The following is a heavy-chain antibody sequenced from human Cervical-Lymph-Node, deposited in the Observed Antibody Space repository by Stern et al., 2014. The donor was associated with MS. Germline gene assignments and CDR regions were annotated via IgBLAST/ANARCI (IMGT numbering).Heavy chain of an antibody. Sequence: QVQLGQSGGGVVQPGRSLRLSCAASGFTFSSYGMHWVRQAPGKGLEWGTVIWHDGSIKQYADSVMGRFTISKDNDRSTLYLQMNSLRAEDTAVYYCARGGLWGAYAPMDVWGQGTTVTVSS. CDR3: ARGGLWGAYAPMDV. D-gene: IGHD3-16*01. V-gene: IGHV3-33*01. J-gene: IGHJ6*02. CDR1: GFTFSSYG. CDR2: IWHDGSIK.